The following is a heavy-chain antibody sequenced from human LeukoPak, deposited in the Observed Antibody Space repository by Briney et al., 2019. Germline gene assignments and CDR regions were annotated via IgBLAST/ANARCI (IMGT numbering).Heavy chain of an antibody. Sequence: GASVTVSCKASGYTFTGYYMHWVRQAPGQGLEWMGRINPNSGGTNYAQKFQGRVTMTRDTSISTAYMELSRLRSDDTAVYYRARDSLTDYDILTGYYSRGTPDYWGQGTLVTVSS. D-gene: IGHD3-9*01. J-gene: IGHJ4*02. CDR3: ARDSLTDYDILTGYYSRGTPDY. CDR2: INPNSGGT. V-gene: IGHV1-2*06. CDR1: GYTFTGYY.